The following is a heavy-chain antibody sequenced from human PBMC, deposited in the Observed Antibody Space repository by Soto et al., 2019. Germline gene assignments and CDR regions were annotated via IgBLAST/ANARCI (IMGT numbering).Heavy chain of an antibody. CDR3: AKDVGYYYYYYGMDV. Sequence: QVQLVESGGGVVQPGRSLRLSCAASGFTFSSYGMHWVRQAPGKGLEWVAVISYDGSNKYYADSMKGRFTISRDNSKNTLYLQMNSLRAEDTAVYYCAKDVGYYYYYYGMDVWGQGTTVTVSS. CDR1: GFTFSSYG. CDR2: ISYDGSNK. V-gene: IGHV3-30*18. J-gene: IGHJ6*02.